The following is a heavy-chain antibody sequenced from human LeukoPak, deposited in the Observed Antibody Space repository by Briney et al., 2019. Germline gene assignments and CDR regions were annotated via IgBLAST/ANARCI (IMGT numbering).Heavy chain of an antibody. V-gene: IGHV3-30-3*01. D-gene: IGHD2-2*01. Sequence: GGSLRLSCAASGFTFSSYAMHWVRQAPGKGLEWVAVISYDGSNKYYADSVKGRFTISRDNSKNTLYLQMNSLRAEDTAVYYCARGVVVVVPAAIFPDAFDIWGQGTMVTVSS. CDR2: ISYDGSNK. CDR1: GFTFSSYA. J-gene: IGHJ3*02. CDR3: ARGVVVVVPAAIFPDAFDI.